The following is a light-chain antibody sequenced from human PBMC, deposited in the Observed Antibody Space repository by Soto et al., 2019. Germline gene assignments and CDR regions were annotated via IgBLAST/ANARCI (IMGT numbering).Light chain of an antibody. Sequence: QSALTQPPSASGTPGQRVTISCSGSSSNIESNYVYWYQQPPGTAPKLLIYRNNQRPSGVPDRFSGSKSGTSASLAISGLRSEDEGDYYCAAWDDSLSPNYVFGTGTKVTVL. J-gene: IGLJ1*01. CDR3: AAWDDSLSPNYV. CDR1: SSNIESNY. V-gene: IGLV1-47*01. CDR2: RNN.